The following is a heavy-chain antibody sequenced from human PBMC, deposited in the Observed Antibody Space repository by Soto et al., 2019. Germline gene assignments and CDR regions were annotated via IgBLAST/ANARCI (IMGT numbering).Heavy chain of an antibody. D-gene: IGHD1-26*01. CDR2: VHSGGST. CDR1: GFTVSSNY. Sequence: EVQLVESGGGLVQPGGSLRLSCAASGFTVSSNYMSWVRKAPGKGLEWVSVVHSGGSTYYADSVKGRFTISRDNSKNMLYLQMNSLRAEDTAVYYCARGGELPFDYWGQGTLVTVSS. V-gene: IGHV3-66*01. J-gene: IGHJ4*02. CDR3: ARGGELPFDY.